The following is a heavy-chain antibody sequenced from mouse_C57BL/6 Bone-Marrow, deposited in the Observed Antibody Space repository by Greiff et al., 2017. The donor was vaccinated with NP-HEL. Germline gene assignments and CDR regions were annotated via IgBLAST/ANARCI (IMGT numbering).Heavy chain of an antibody. D-gene: IGHD1-1*01. Sequence: QVQLQQPGAELVKPGASVKLSCKASGYTFTSYWMHWVKQRPGHGLEWIGMIHPNSGSTNYNEKFKSKATLTVDKSSSTAYMQLSSLTSEDSAVYYCARGDYYGTLDYWGQGTTLTVSS. CDR1: GYTFTSYW. J-gene: IGHJ2*01. CDR3: ARGDYYGTLDY. V-gene: IGHV1-64*01. CDR2: IHPNSGST.